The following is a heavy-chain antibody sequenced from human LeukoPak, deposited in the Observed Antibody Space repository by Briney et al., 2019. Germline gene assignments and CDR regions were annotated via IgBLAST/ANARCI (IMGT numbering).Heavy chain of an antibody. CDR3: AGRRSRNTVDF. Sequence: SETLSLTCAGYGGSFSCYYWSWHRQPPGQGLEGIAYIADIGRINYTPSIKSRVSISLVTSKKQFSLKLSAVSAADTAVHYCAGRRSRNTVDFWGQGTLVTVSS. CDR2: IADIGRI. D-gene: IGHD2/OR15-2a*01. J-gene: IGHJ4*02. V-gene: IGHV4-59*08. CDR1: GGSFSCYY.